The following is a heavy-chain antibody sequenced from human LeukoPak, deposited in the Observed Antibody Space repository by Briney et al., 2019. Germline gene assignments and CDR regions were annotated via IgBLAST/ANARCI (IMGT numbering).Heavy chain of an antibody. CDR1: GGSISSGSYY. CDR3: ASLVVPAAKDYYFDY. Sequence: SETLSLTCTVSGGSISSGSYYWSWIRPPAGKGLEWIGRIYTSGSTNYNPSLKSRVTISVDTSKNQFSLKLSSVTAADTAVYYCASLVVPAAKDYYFDYWGQGTLVTVSS. J-gene: IGHJ4*02. V-gene: IGHV4-61*02. D-gene: IGHD2-2*01. CDR2: IYTSGST.